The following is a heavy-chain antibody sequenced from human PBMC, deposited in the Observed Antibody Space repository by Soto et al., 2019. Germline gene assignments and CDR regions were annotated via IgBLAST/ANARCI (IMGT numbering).Heavy chain of an antibody. CDR2: ISHDGNRQ. Sequence: GGSLRLSCEASGFSFSTVGMHWVCQAPGKGLEWVVLISHDGNRQFYAESVKGRFTVSRDNSRDTVSLEMNGLRPEDTAIYYCAKDRGYINSPFDLWGQGTLVTVSS. J-gene: IGHJ4*02. D-gene: IGHD6-25*01. CDR1: GFSFSTVG. CDR3: AKDRGYINSPFDL. V-gene: IGHV3-30*18.